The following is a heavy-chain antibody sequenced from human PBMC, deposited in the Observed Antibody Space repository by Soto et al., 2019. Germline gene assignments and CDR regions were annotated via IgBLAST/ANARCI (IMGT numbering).Heavy chain of an antibody. CDR2: INHSGST. Sequence: QVQLQQWGAGLLKPSETLSLTCAVYGGSFSGYYWSWIRQPPGKGLEWIGEINHSGSTNYNPSLKTRVTISVDPSKNQFSLKLSSVTAADTAVYYCARVTYYYGSGSYYSWGQGTLVTVSS. CDR1: GGSFSGYY. CDR3: ARVTYYYGSGSYYS. D-gene: IGHD3-10*01. J-gene: IGHJ4*02. V-gene: IGHV4-34*01.